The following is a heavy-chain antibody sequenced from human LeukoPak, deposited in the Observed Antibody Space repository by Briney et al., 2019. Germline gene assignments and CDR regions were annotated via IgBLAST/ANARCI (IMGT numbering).Heavy chain of an antibody. CDR3: ARAIGAAGAQYFQH. V-gene: IGHV1-46*01. Sequence: ASVKLSCKASGYTFTIYYMHWERQAPGQGHELMGIIYTSDGSARYVQKFQDRVTMTRDKSTGRVYMELSSLRSEDTAVYYCARAIGAAGAQYFQHWGQGTLVSASS. J-gene: IGHJ1*01. CDR2: IYTSDGSA. D-gene: IGHD6-13*01. CDR1: GYTFTIYY.